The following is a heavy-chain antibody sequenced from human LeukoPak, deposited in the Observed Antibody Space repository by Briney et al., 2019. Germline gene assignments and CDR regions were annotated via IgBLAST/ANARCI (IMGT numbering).Heavy chain of an antibody. CDR2: IIPIFGTA. CDR3: AREWYGDYYYFDY. CDR1: GGTFSSYA. Sequence: SVKVSCKASGGTFSSYAISWVRQAPGQGLEWMGGIIPIFGTANYAQKFQGRVTITADESTSTAYMELSSLRSEDTAVYYCAREWYGDYYYFDYWGQGTLATVSS. J-gene: IGHJ4*02. V-gene: IGHV1-69*13. D-gene: IGHD4-17*01.